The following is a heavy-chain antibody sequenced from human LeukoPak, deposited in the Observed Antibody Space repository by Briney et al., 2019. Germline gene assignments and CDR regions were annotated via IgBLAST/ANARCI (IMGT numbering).Heavy chain of an antibody. CDR1: GFTFSSYG. J-gene: IGHJ4*02. D-gene: IGHD3-22*01. V-gene: IGHV3-33*01. CDR3: ARTEHYSDRSGYYYFDY. Sequence: PGGSLRLSCAASGFTFSSYGMHWVRQAPGKGLEWVAVIWYDGRNKNYADSLKGRFTISRDNPKNTLYLQMNSLRAEDTAVYYCARTEHYSDRSGYYYFDYWGQGTLVTVSS. CDR2: IWYDGRNK.